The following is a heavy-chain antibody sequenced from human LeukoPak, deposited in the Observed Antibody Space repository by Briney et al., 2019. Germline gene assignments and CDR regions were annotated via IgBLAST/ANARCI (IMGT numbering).Heavy chain of an antibody. CDR3: ASDQYSSSWYSS. CDR2: IYTDGGT. V-gene: IGHV3-53*01. J-gene: IGHJ1*01. Sequence: GGSLRLSCAASEFTFSSYAMSWVRQAPGKGLEWVSVIYTDGGTYYADSVRGRFTISRDNSKNTLYLQMNSLRAEDTAVYYCASDQYSSSWYSSWGQGTLVTVSS. D-gene: IGHD6-13*01. CDR1: EFTFSSYA.